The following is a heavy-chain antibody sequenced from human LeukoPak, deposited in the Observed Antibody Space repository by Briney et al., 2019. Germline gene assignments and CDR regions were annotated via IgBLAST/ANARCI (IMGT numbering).Heavy chain of an antibody. D-gene: IGHD3-22*01. CDR2: FDPEDGET. J-gene: IGHJ4*02. V-gene: IGHV1-24*01. CDR3: AREANYDSSGYYSDY. CDR1: GYTLTELS. Sequence: ASVKVSCKVSGYTLTELSMHWVRQAPGKGLEWMGGFDPEDGETIYAQKFQGRVTMTRDTSTSTVYMELSSLRSEDTAVYYCAREANYDSSGYYSDYWGQGTLVTVSS.